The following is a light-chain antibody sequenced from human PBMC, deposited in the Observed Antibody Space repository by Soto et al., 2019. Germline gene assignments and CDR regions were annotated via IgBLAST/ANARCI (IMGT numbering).Light chain of an antibody. V-gene: IGKV1-39*01. J-gene: IGKJ2*02. CDR3: QQSSSTPRT. CDR1: QSITSY. CDR2: ATS. Sequence: DIQMTQSPSSLSASVGDRVTITCRASQSITSYLNWYQQKPEKAPKLLIYATSSLQSGVPSRFSGSGSGTDFTLTISSLQPEEFATYYCQQSSSTPRTFGQGTKLEIK.